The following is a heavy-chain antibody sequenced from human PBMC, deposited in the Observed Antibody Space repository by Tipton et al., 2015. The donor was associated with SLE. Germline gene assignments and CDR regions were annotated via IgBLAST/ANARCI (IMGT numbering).Heavy chain of an antibody. J-gene: IGHJ5*02. CDR2: IYYSVAT. D-gene: IGHD6-13*01. Sequence: TLSLTCTVSGGSISSSGHYWGWIRQPPGKGLEWIGSIYYSVATHYNPSLKSRVTISADTSKNQFSLRLTSVTAADTAVYYCARAVGYVAAANSPGWFDAWGQGTLVTVSS. CDR1: GGSISSSGHY. CDR3: ARAVGYVAAANSPGWFDA. V-gene: IGHV4-39*01.